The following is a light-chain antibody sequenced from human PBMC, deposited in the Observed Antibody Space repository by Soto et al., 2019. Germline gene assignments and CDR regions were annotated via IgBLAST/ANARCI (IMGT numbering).Light chain of an antibody. CDR2: DAS. Sequence: DIQMTQSPSTLSASLGDRVTLTCRASQSISSWLAWYQQKPGKAPKLLIYDASSLDSGVPSRFSGSGSGTEFTLTISSLQPDDFAAYYCQQYNSYSFTFGPGTKVDIK. CDR1: QSISSW. CDR3: QQYNSYSFT. J-gene: IGKJ3*01. V-gene: IGKV1-5*01.